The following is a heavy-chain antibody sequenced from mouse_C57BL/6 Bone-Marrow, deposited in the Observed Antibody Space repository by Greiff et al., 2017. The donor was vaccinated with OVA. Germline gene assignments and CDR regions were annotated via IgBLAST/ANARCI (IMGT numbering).Heavy chain of an antibody. J-gene: IGHJ2*01. V-gene: IGHV14-4*01. CDR2: IDPENGDT. Sequence: DVKLQESGAELVRPGASVKLSCTASGFNIKDDYMHWVKQRPEQGLEWIGWIDPENGDTEYASKFQGKATITADTSSNTAYLQLSSLTSEDTAVYYCTLYYGRDYWGQGTTLTVSS. CDR3: TLYYGRDY. CDR1: GFNIKDDY. D-gene: IGHD1-1*01.